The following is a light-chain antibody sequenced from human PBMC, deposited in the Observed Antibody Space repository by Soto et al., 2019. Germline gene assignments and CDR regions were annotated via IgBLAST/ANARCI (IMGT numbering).Light chain of an antibody. Sequence: EIVLTQSPGTLSLSPGERATLSCRASQSVSSSYLAWYQQKPGQAPRLLISGASTRAAGISDRFSGSGSGTDFTLTISRLEPEDSAVYYCQQHGTTFGQGTKVDIK. CDR1: QSVSSSY. J-gene: IGKJ1*01. CDR2: GAS. V-gene: IGKV3-20*01. CDR3: QQHGTT.